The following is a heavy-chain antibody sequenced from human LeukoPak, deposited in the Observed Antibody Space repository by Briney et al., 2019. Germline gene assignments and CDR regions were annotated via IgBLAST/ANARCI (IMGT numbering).Heavy chain of an antibody. V-gene: IGHV1-18*01. CDR1: GYTFTSYG. Sequence: ASVKVSCKASGYTFTSYGISWVRQAPGQGLEWMGWISAYNGNTNYAQKLQGRVTMTTDTSTSTAYMELRSLGSDDTAVYYCARARYYYDSSGYPDYWGQGTLVTVSS. D-gene: IGHD3-22*01. J-gene: IGHJ4*02. CDR3: ARARYYYDSSGYPDY. CDR2: ISAYNGNT.